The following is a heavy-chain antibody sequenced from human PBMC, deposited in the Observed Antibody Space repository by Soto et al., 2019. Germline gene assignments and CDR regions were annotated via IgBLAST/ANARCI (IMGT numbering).Heavy chain of an antibody. D-gene: IGHD2-2*01. CDR3: AREDRDRETGLVPAAIDGMDV. Sequence: SVKVSCTASGGTVSMYSIPWVRQAPGHGLEWIGRIIPIFGIASYAQKFQGRVTITADESTSTAYMELSSLRSDDTAVYYCAREDRDRETGLVPAAIDGMDVWGQGTTVTSP. V-gene: IGHV1-69*13. CDR1: GGTVSMYS. J-gene: IGHJ6*02. CDR2: IIPIFGIA.